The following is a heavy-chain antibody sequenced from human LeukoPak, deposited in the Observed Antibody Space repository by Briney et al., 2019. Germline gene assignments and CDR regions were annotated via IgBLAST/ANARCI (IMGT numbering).Heavy chain of an antibody. CDR1: GFTFISYA. CDR3: AKDQVPYYDSSGYDY. J-gene: IGHJ4*02. D-gene: IGHD3-22*01. V-gene: IGHV3-23*01. Sequence: PGGSLRLSCAASGFTFISYAMSWVRQAPGKGLERVSAISGSGGSTYYADSVKGRFTISRDNSKNTLYLQMNSLRAEDTAVYYCAKDQVPYYDSSGYDYWGQGTLVTVSS. CDR2: ISGSGGST.